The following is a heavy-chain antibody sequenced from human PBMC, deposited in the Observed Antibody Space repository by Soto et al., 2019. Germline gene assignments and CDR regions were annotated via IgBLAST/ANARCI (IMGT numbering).Heavy chain of an antibody. V-gene: IGHV3-23*01. J-gene: IGHJ4*02. CDR3: AKDRAYYDILTGYWGYSYAGPDLDY. CDR2: ISGSGGST. CDR1: GFTFSSYA. D-gene: IGHD3-9*01. Sequence: GGSLRLSCAASGFTFSSYAMSWVRQAPGKGLEWVSAISGSGGSTYYADSVKGRFTISRDNSKNTLYLQMNSLRAEDTAVYYCAKDRAYYDILTGYWGYSYAGPDLDYWGQGTLVTVSS.